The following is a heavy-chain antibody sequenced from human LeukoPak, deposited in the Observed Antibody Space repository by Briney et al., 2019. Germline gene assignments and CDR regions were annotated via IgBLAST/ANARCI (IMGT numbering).Heavy chain of an antibody. D-gene: IGHD2-21*02. J-gene: IGHJ2*01. V-gene: IGHV3-9*01. CDR3: AKDYCGGDCYSGWYFDL. CDR1: GFTFDDYA. Sequence: GGSLRLSCAASGFTFDDYAMHWVRQAPGKGLEWVSGISYNSDTIAYADSAKGRFTISRDNAKNSLYLRMNSLRAEDTALYYCAKDYCGGDCYSGWYFDLWGRGTLVTVSS. CDR2: ISYNSDTI.